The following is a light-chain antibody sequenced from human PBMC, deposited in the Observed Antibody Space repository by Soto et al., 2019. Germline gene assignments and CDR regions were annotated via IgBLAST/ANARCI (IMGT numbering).Light chain of an antibody. CDR2: AAS. J-gene: IGKJ1*01. V-gene: IGKV1-39*01. CDR1: QNVSTA. CDR3: QQSYSIPQT. Sequence: DIQMTQSPSSLSASVGDRVTITWRASQNVSTALHWYRYKPGKARKVLIYAASSLQSGVPSRFSGSGSGTDFTPTITTLQFEDFATYYCQQSYSIPQTYGQGTKVDI.